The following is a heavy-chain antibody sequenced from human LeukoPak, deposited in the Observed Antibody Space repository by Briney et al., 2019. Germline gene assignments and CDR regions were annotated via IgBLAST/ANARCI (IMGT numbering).Heavy chain of an antibody. V-gene: IGHV3-30*04. CDR2: ISYDGSNK. D-gene: IGHD1-26*01. CDR3: ARGGWEAATYYYGMDV. Sequence: GGSLRLSCAASGFTFSSYAMHWVRQAPGKGLEWVAVISYDGSNKYYADSVKGRFTISRDNSKNTLYLQTNSLRAEDTAVYYCARGGWEAATYYYGMDVWGKGTTVTVSS. CDR1: GFTFSSYA. J-gene: IGHJ6*04.